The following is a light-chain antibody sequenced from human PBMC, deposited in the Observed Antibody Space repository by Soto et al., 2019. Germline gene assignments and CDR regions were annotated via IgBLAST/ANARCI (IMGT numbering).Light chain of an antibody. Sequence: QSALTQPPSASGSPGQSVTISCTGTSSDVGVYKYVSWYQQHPGKAPKLMIFEVNKRPSGVPDRFSGSKSGNPASLTVSGLQAEVEADYYCSSYAGINNLGVFGTGTKLTVL. J-gene: IGLJ1*01. CDR1: SSDVGVYKY. V-gene: IGLV2-8*01. CDR2: EVN. CDR3: SSYAGINNLGV.